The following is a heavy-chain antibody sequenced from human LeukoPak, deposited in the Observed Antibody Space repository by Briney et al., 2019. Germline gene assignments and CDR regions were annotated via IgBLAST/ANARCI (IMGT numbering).Heavy chain of an antibody. CDR2: IRYDGSNK. CDR3: AKDSISIAVAGYYYYGMDV. V-gene: IGHV3-30*02. J-gene: IGHJ6*02. Sequence: GGSLRLSCAASGFTFSSYGMHWVRQAPGKGLEWVAFIRYDGSNKYYADSVKGRFTISRDNSKNTLYLQMNSLRAEDTAVYYCAKDSISIAVAGYYYYGMDVWGQGTTVTVSS. D-gene: IGHD6-19*01. CDR1: GFTFSSYG.